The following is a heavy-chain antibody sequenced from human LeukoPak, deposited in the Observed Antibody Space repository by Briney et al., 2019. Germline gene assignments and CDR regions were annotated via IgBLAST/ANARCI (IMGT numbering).Heavy chain of an antibody. Sequence: SETLSLTCAVYGGSFSGYYWSWIRQPPGKGLEWIGEINHSGSTNYNPSLKSRVTISVDTSKNQFSLNLTSVTAADTTVYYCARVPAARIYGMDVWGQGTTVTVSS. CDR3: ARVPAARIYGMDV. CDR2: INHSGST. V-gene: IGHV4-34*01. CDR1: GGSFSGYY. D-gene: IGHD6-6*01. J-gene: IGHJ6*02.